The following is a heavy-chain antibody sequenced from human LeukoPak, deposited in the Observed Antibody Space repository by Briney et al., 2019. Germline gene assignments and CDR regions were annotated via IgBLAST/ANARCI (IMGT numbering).Heavy chain of an antibody. CDR1: GFTFSMSG. D-gene: IGHD2-15*01. CDR2: IWHDGNNK. Sequence: GRSLRLSCATSGFTFSMSGMHWVRQAPGKGLEWVGVIWHDGNNKYYADSVKGRFTISRDNSKNTVYLQMNSLRADDTAMYYCVKDRRSGDSRYHFDYWGQGTLVTVSS. J-gene: IGHJ4*02. V-gene: IGHV3-33*06. CDR3: VKDRRSGDSRYHFDY.